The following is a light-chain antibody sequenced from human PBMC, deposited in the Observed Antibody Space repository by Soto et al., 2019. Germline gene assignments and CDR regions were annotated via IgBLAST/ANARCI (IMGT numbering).Light chain of an antibody. CDR3: AAWDASLSGWV. Sequence: QSVLTQPPSASGTPGQRVTISCSGSSSNIGSNYVYWYQQLPGTAPKLLIYRNNQRPSGVPDRFSGSKSGTSASLAISGLLSEDEADYYCAAWDASLSGWVFGGGTKVTVL. CDR2: RNN. V-gene: IGLV1-47*01. CDR1: SSNIGSNY. J-gene: IGLJ3*02.